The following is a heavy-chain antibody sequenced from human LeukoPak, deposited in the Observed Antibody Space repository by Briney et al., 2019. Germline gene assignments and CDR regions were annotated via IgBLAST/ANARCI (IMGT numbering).Heavy chain of an antibody. CDR3: ARGFRYFEY. Sequence: GGSLRLSCAASGFTFSSYAMSWVRQAPGEGLEWVSGISGSGGSTDYADSVKGRFTITRDSSQNTLYLQMNSLRAEDTAVYYCARGFRYFEYWGQGTLVTVSS. CDR1: GFTFSSYA. CDR2: ISGSGGST. J-gene: IGHJ4*02. V-gene: IGHV3-23*01.